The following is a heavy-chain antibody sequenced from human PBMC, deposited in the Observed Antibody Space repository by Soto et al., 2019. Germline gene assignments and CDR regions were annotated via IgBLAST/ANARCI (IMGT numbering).Heavy chain of an antibody. CDR1: GYSFTGYW. CDR2: IYPDDSET. J-gene: IGHJ1*01. Sequence: EVQLVQSGAEVKKPGESLKISCKGSGYSFTGYWIGWVRQMPGKGLEWMGIIYPDDSETRYSPSFEGQVTISADMSISSAYLQWSSLKTSDTAIYYCASSVKNGVFGCWRQGTLVTVSS. V-gene: IGHV5-51*01. D-gene: IGHD2-8*01. CDR3: ASSVKNGVFGC.